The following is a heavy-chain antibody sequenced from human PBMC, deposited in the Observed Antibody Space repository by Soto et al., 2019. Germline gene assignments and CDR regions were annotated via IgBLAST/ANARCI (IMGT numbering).Heavy chain of an antibody. CDR2: IWYDGSNK. V-gene: IGHV3-33*01. D-gene: IGHD2-2*01. CDR3: ASAARDCSSTSCYAPGSYYYYYMDV. Sequence: PGGSLRFSCAASGFTFSSYGMHWVRQAPGKGLEWVAVIWYDGSNKYYADSVKGRFTISRDNSKNTLYLQMNSLRAEDTAVYYCASAARDCSSTSCYAPGSYYYYYMDVWGKGTTVTVSS. CDR1: GFTFSSYG. J-gene: IGHJ6*03.